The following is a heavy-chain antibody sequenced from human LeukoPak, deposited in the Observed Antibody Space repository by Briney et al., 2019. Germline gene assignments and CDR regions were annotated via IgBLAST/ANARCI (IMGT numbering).Heavy chain of an antibody. CDR3: ARAPAFGTVDY. D-gene: IGHD1-1*01. Sequence: GSLRLSCAASGFTFSSYWMSWVRQAPGKGLEWVANINQDGSEKYYVASMKGRFTISRDNAKNSLCLQVNSLRGEDTAVYYCARAPAFGTVDYWGQGTLATVSS. CDR2: INQDGSEK. J-gene: IGHJ4*02. CDR1: GFTFSSYW. V-gene: IGHV3-7*01.